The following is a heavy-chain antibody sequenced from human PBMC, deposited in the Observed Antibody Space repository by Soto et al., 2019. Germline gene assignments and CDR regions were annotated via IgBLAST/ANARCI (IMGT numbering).Heavy chain of an antibody. CDR1: GFTFSSYA. CDR2: ISGSGGST. CDR3: AKRRGEMNWANYYGLDV. V-gene: IGHV3-23*01. Sequence: PGGSLRLSCAASGFTFSSYAMSWVRQAPGKGLEWVSAISGSGGSTYYADSVKGRFTISRDNGDNTLSLQMDNLRTEDTATYFCAKRRGEMNWANYYGLDVWGHGTTVTVSS. J-gene: IGHJ6*02. D-gene: IGHD7-27*01.